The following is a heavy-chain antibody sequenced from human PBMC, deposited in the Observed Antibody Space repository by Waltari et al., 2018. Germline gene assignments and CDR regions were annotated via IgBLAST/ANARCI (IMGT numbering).Heavy chain of an antibody. D-gene: IGHD6-13*01. V-gene: IGHV7-4-1*02. CDR3: ARDRHIAAAGTADYYSYYGMDV. Sequence: QVQLVQSGSELKKPGASVKVSCKASGYTFTSYAMNWVRQAPGQGLEWMGWINTNTGNPTYAQGFTGRFGFAVDTSVSTAYLQSSSLKAEDTAVYYCARDRHIAAAGTADYYSYYGMDVWGQGTTVTVSS. CDR2: INTNTGNP. CDR1: GYTFTSYA. J-gene: IGHJ6*02.